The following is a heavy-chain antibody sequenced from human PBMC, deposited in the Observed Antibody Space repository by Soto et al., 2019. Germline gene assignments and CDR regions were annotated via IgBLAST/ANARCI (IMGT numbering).Heavy chain of an antibody. CDR1: GFTFSSYA. Sequence: GGSLRLSCAASGFTFSSYAMGCVRQAPGKGLEGVSSISGSGDSTYYADSVKGRFTISRDNTKNTLYLQMNRLRAEDTAVYYCARGPYTSSSEWFGPWGQGTLVTVSS. V-gene: IGHV3-23*01. CDR2: ISGSGDST. D-gene: IGHD6-6*01. J-gene: IGHJ5*02. CDR3: ARGPYTSSSEWFGP.